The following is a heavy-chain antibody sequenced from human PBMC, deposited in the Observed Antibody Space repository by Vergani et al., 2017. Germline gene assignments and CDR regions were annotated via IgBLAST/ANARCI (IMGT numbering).Heavy chain of an antibody. CDR3: ARDGGYCSGGSCLPYYYMDV. V-gene: IGHV3-23*04. Sequence: EVQLVESGGGLVQPGGSLRLSCAASGFTFSSYAMSWVRQAPGKGLEWVSAISGSGGSTYYADSVKGRFTISRDNSKNTLYLQMNSLRAEDTAVYYCARDGGYCSGGSCLPYYYMDVWGKGTTVTVSS. CDR2: ISGSGGST. CDR1: GFTFSSYA. J-gene: IGHJ6*03. D-gene: IGHD2-15*01.